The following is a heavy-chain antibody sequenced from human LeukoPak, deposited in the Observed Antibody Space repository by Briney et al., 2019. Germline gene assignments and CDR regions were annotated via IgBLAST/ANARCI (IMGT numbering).Heavy chain of an antibody. D-gene: IGHD6-13*01. Sequence: PGGSLRLSCAASGFTFSIYGMHWVRHAPGKGLEWVAVIWYDGSNKYYADSVKGRFTISRDNYKNTLYLQMNSLRAEDTAVYYCARRFKRFGIAAAGSYLDVWGKGTTVTVSS. CDR3: ARRFKRFGIAAAGSYLDV. J-gene: IGHJ6*03. CDR1: GFTFSIYG. V-gene: IGHV3-33*01. CDR2: IWYDGSNK.